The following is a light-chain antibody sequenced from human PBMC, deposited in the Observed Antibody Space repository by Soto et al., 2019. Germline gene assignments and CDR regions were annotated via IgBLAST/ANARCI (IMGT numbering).Light chain of an antibody. J-gene: IGLJ2*01. CDR2: DVT. CDR3: CSYAGSYTLL. Sequence: QSVLTQPPSVSGSPGQSVTISCTGTSSDVGGYNYVSWYQQHPGKAPKLMIYDVTKRPSGVPDRFSGSKSGNTASLTISGLQAEDEADYYCCSYAGSYTLLFGGGTKLTDL. V-gene: IGLV2-11*01. CDR1: SSDVGGYNY.